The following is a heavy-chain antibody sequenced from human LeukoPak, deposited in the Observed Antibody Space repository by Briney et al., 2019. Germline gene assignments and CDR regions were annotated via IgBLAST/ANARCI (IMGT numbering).Heavy chain of an antibody. Sequence: GGSLRLSCAASGFTFSDYYMSWIRQAPGKGLEWVSYISSSGSTIYYADSVKGRFTISRDNAKNSLYLQMNSLRAKDTAVYYCARESVDTAMAGYYYYYGMDVWGQGTTVTVSS. J-gene: IGHJ6*02. CDR1: GFTFSDYY. V-gene: IGHV3-11*01. D-gene: IGHD5-18*01. CDR3: ARESVDTAMAGYYYYYGMDV. CDR2: ISSSGSTI.